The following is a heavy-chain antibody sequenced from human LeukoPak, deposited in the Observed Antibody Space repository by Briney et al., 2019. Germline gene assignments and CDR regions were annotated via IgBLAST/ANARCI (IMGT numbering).Heavy chain of an antibody. V-gene: IGHV1-69*05. D-gene: IGHD2-2*01. Sequence: SVKVSCKASGGTFSSYAISWVRQAPGQGLEWMGGIIPIFGTANYARKFQGRVTITTDESTSTAYMELSSLRSEDTAVYYCASGYCSSTSCSLIAARPDAFDIWGQGTMVTVSS. CDR2: IIPIFGTA. CDR1: GGTFSSYA. CDR3: ASGYCSSTSCSLIAARPDAFDI. J-gene: IGHJ3*02.